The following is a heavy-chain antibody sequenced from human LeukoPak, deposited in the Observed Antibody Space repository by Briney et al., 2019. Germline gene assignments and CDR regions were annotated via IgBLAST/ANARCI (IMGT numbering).Heavy chain of an antibody. D-gene: IGHD1-26*01. CDR1: EFSFGSYA. CDR2: ISGSGDST. V-gene: IGHV3-23*01. J-gene: IGHJ6*03. Sequence: GGSLRLSCAASEFSFGSYAMSWVRQAPRKGLQWVSGISGSGDSTYYADSVNGRFTISRNNSKNTLYLQMISLRAEDTAVYYCAKWGGSYFRRVTYYYYFMDVWGKGTTVTVSS. CDR3: AKWGGSYFRRVTYYYYFMDV.